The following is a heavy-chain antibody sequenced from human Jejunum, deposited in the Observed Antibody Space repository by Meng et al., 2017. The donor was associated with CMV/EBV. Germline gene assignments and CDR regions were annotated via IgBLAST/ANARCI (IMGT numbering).Heavy chain of an antibody. V-gene: IGHV3-74*01. Sequence: SYWMTWVRQAQGKGLVWVSRINMDGSTTTYADSVKGRFTISRDSSTNTLYLQIDSLRAEDTAVYFCARNRRNCGSVSCYGYYGMDVWGQGTTVTVS. CDR3: ARNRRNCGSVSCYGYYGMDV. CDR2: INMDGSTT. CDR1: SYW. D-gene: IGHD2-2*01. J-gene: IGHJ6*02.